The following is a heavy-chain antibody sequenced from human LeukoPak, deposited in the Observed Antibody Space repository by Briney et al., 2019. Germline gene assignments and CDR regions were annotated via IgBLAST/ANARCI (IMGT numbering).Heavy chain of an antibody. CDR2: ISSDGNEK. V-gene: IGHV3-30*03. Sequence: PGGSLRLSCAASGFTFRNYGMHWVRQAPGKGLEWVAVISSDGNEKYYADSVKGRFTISRDNSKNTMYLQMNSLRVEDTAVYYCAREGGLWFGGRGNFYYFYMDVWGKGTTVTVSS. J-gene: IGHJ6*03. CDR1: GFTFRNYG. CDR3: AREGGLWFGGRGNFYYFYMDV. D-gene: IGHD3-10*01.